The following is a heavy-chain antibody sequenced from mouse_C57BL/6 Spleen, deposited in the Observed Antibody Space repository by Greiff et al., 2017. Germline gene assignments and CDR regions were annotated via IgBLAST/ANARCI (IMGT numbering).Heavy chain of an antibody. V-gene: IGHV1-52*01. J-gene: IGHJ2*01. D-gene: IGHD1-1*01. Sequence: QVQLQQSGAELVRPGSSVKLSCKASGYTFTSYWMHWVKQRPIQGLEWIGNIDPSDSETHYNQKFKDKATLTVDKSSSTAYMQLSSLTSEDSAVYYCATFITTVVEYFDYWGQGTTLTVSS. CDR3: ATFITTVVEYFDY. CDR2: IDPSDSET. CDR1: GYTFTSYW.